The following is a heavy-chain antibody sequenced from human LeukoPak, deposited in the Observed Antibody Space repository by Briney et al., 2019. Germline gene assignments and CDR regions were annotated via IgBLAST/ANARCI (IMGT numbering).Heavy chain of an antibody. CDR1: GGYTGSHY. V-gene: IGHV4-4*07. D-gene: IGHD2/OR15-2a*01. CDR2: ISPSGTT. J-gene: IGHJ5*02. CDR3: ARDFYASGFYFWFNP. Sequence: SETLSLTCTVSGGYTGSHYWSWIRQPAGKGLEWIGRISPSGTTHYNPSLGSRVTMSVDTSKNYFSLRLSSVTAADTAVYYCARDFYASGFYFWFNPWGQGMLVTVSS.